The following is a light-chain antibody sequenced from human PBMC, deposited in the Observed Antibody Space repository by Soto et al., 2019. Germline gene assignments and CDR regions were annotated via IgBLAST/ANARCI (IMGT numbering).Light chain of an antibody. CDR3: LDYGSSTFT. Sequence: ETVLTQSPGTLSLSLGERATLSCRASQSVSSYYLAWYQQKPGQAPRLLIYGASSRAAGIPDRFDGSGSGTDFTLTISRLEPEDFAVYYCLDYGSSTFTFGPGTKVDIK. CDR2: GAS. CDR1: QSVSSYY. J-gene: IGKJ3*01. V-gene: IGKV3-20*01.